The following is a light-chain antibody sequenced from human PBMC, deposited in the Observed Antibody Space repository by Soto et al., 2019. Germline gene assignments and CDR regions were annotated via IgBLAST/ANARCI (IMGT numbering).Light chain of an antibody. Sequence: DIQMTQSPSTLSASVGDRVTITCRASQSISSWLAWYQQKPGKAPKLLIYAASSLESGVPSRFSGSRSGTEFTLTISSLHPDDFASYNCQHYNSKPWTFGEGTKVEVK. V-gene: IGKV1-5*01. CDR3: QHYNSKPWT. J-gene: IGKJ1*01. CDR1: QSISSW. CDR2: AAS.